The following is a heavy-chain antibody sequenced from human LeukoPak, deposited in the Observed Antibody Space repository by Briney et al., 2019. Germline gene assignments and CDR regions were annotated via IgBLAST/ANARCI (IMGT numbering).Heavy chain of an antibody. CDR1: GGSFSGYY. CDR2: INHSGST. Sequence: KSSETLSLTCAVYGGSFSGYYWSWIRQPPGKGLEWIGEINHSGSTNYNPSLKSRVTISVDTSKNQFSLKLSSVTAADTAVYYCAREDDYSNRGMVVWGQGTTVTVSS. V-gene: IGHV4-34*01. J-gene: IGHJ6*02. CDR3: AREDDYSNRGMVV. D-gene: IGHD4-11*01.